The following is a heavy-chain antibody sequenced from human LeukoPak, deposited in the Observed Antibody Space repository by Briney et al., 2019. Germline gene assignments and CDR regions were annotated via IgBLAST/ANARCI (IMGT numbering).Heavy chain of an antibody. Sequence: GASVKVSCKASGYTFASFGITWVRQAPGQGLEWMGWIYTHNGDTNYAQKLQGRVTMTTDTSTSTAYMELRSLRSDDTAVYYCARDQYYDFTLDVWGKGTTVTVSS. CDR2: IYTHNGDT. J-gene: IGHJ6*04. V-gene: IGHV1-18*01. CDR3: ARDQYYDFTLDV. CDR1: GYTFASFG. D-gene: IGHD3-3*01.